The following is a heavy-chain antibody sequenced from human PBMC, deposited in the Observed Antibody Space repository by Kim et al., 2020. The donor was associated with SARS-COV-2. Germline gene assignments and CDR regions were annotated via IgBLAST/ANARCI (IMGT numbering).Heavy chain of an antibody. Sequence: GGSLRLSCAASGFTFSSYAMHWVRQAPGKGLEWVAVISYDGSNKYYADSVKGRFTISRDNSKNTLYLQMNSLRAEDTAVYYCARDVEGFGELSFDYWGQGSLVTVSS. CDR2: ISYDGSNK. CDR1: GFTFSSYA. D-gene: IGHD3-10*01. V-gene: IGHV3-30*04. CDR3: ARDVEGFGELSFDY. J-gene: IGHJ4*02.